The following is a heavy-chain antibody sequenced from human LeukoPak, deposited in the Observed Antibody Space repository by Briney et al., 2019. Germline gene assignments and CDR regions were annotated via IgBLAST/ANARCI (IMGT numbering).Heavy chain of an antibody. CDR3: ARNPITMVRGVALRKGMDV. D-gene: IGHD3-10*01. CDR2: MNPNSGNT. Sequence: GASVKVSCKASGYTFTSYDINWVRQATGRGLEWMGWMNPNSGNTGYAQKFQGRVTMTRNTSISTAYMELSSLRSEDTAVYYCARNPITMVRGVALRKGMDVWGQGTTVTVSS. J-gene: IGHJ6*02. CDR1: GYTFTSYD. V-gene: IGHV1-8*01.